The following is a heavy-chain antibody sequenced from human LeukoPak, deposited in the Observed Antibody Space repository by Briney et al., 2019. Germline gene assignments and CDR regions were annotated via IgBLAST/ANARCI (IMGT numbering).Heavy chain of an antibody. CDR3: ARFLRYYDILTGYYGHYYYYGMDV. J-gene: IGHJ6*02. V-gene: IGHV4-34*01. CDR2: INHSGST. D-gene: IGHD3-9*01. CDR1: GGSISSYY. Sequence: PSETLSLTCTVSGGSISSYYWSWIRQPPGKGLEWIGEINHSGSTNYNPSLKSRVTISVDTSKNQFSLKLSSVTAADTAVYYCARFLRYYDILTGYYGHYYYYGMDVWGQGTTVTVSS.